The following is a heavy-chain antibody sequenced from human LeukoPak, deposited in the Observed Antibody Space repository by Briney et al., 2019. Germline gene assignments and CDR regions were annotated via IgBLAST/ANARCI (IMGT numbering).Heavy chain of an antibody. Sequence: SETLSLTCAVYGGSFSGYYWSRIRQPPGKGLEWIGRIYYSGSTYYNPSLKSRVTISVDTSKNQFSLKLSSVTAADTAVYYCAREQSTYYYGSGSYSQPYADYWGQGTLVTVSS. J-gene: IGHJ4*02. D-gene: IGHD3-10*01. CDR2: IYYSGST. CDR3: AREQSTYYYGSGSYSQPYADY. CDR1: GGSFSGYY. V-gene: IGHV4-34*01.